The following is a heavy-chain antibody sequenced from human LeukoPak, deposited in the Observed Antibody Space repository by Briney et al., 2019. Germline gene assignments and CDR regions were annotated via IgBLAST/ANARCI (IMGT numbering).Heavy chain of an antibody. V-gene: IGHV5-51*01. J-gene: IGHJ4*02. Sequence: GESLQISCKVSGYTFRDYWIGWVRQPPGKGLEWMGTIYPGDSETKYSPSLQGQVTISVDKSINAAYLQWTSLKASDTAIYYCVRHRPYFDFWGQGTLVTVSS. CDR2: IYPGDSET. CDR3: VRHRPYFDF. CDR1: GYTFRDYW.